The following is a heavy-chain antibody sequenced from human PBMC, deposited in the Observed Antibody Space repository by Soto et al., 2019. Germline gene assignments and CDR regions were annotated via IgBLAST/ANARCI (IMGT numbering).Heavy chain of an antibody. J-gene: IGHJ4*02. CDR3: AREFAPGSPNYDY. V-gene: IGHV3-23*01. CDR1: GFTFSNYA. D-gene: IGHD3-10*01. CDR2: FTRSGNT. Sequence: EVQLLESGGGLEQPGGSLRLSCAASGFTFSNYAMSWVHQAPGKGLEWVSTFTRSGNTYYADSVKGRFTIYRDNSKNTLYLQMDSLRAEDTAVYYCAREFAPGSPNYDYWGLGPLVTVSS.